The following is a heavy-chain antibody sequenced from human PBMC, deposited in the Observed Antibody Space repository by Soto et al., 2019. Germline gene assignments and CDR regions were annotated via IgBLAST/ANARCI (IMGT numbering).Heavy chain of an antibody. J-gene: IGHJ4*02. CDR1: GFTFSNFG. D-gene: IGHD6-25*01. CDR3: AKFWGPVTAAVDDY. CDR2: ISYDGNIK. Sequence: PGGSLRLSCAASGFTFSNFGMHWVRQAPGKGLEWVASISYDGNIKYSADSVKGRFTISRDNSKNTLYLQMSSLRSEDTAVYYWAKFWGPVTAAVDDYWGQGTRVTVSS. V-gene: IGHV3-30*18.